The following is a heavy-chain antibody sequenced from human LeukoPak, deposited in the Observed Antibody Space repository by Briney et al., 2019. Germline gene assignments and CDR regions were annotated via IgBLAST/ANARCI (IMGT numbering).Heavy chain of an antibody. V-gene: IGHV4-39*01. CDR3: ARHSMRYNWFDP. J-gene: IGHJ5*02. CDR2: IYSSGAT. D-gene: IGHD2/OR15-2a*01. Sequence: SETLSLTCSVSGGSINSRNHYWGWIRQPPGKGLEWIASIYSSGATYYNPSLKSRVIISVDTSKNQISLKLSSVTASDTAVYYCARHSMRYNWFDPWGQGTLVTVSS. CDR1: GGSINSRNHY.